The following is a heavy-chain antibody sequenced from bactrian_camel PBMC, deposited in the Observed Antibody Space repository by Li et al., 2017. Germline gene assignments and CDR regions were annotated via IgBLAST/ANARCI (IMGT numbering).Heavy chain of an antibody. V-gene: IGHV3S26*01. J-gene: IGHJ7*01. D-gene: IGHD7*01. CDR1: GYSYKSFS. Sequence: HVQLVESGGGSVQAGGSLRLSCVFSGYSYKSFSMGWFRERSEGVAALDTEGRKMYADSVKGRFTISKDDAKRTLYLQMNNLKPEDTGTYYCGARGSNVVGVTVTFVGMDTWGKGTQVTVS. CDR2: LDTEGRK.